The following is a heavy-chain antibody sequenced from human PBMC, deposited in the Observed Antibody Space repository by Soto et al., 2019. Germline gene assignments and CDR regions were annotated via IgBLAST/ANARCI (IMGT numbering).Heavy chain of an antibody. CDR1: GGTFSSYA. J-gene: IGHJ6*02. CDR2: IIPIFGTA. CDR3: ARKVYYDFWSGYYNPPYYYYYGMDV. V-gene: IGHV1-69*13. Sequence: GASVKVSCKASGGTFSSYAISWVRQAPGQGLEWMGGIIPIFGTANYAQKFQGRVTITADESTSTAYMELSSLRSEDTAVYYCARKVYYDFWSGYYNPPYYYYYGMDVWGQGTTVTVSS. D-gene: IGHD3-3*01.